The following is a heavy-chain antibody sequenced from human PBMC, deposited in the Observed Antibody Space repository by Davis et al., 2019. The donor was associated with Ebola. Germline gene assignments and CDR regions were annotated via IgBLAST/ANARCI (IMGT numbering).Heavy chain of an antibody. CDR2: IKQDGSEK. V-gene: IGHV3-7*01. J-gene: IGHJ4*02. Sequence: GGSLRLSCAASGFTFSSYAMSWVRQAPGKGLEWVANIKQDGSEKYYVDSVKGRFTISRDNAKNTLYLQMNSLRAEDTAVYYCAREDDYLTPTFGYWGQGTLATVSS. CDR1: GFTFSSYA. CDR3: AREDDYLTPTFGY. D-gene: IGHD2/OR15-2a*01.